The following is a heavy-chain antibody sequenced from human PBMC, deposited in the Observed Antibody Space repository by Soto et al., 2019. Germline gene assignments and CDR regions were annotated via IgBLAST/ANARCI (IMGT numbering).Heavy chain of an antibody. Sequence: GASVKVSCKASGYTFTTYDISWVRQAPGQGLEWMGRISTYNGNTNYPQSLQGRLTMTTDTSTSTVYMELRSLRSDDTAVYYCARAGAAPYYYYGMDVWGQGTRVTVSS. CDR2: ISTYNGNT. J-gene: IGHJ6*02. CDR1: GYTFTTYD. D-gene: IGHD2-15*01. CDR3: ARAGAAPYYYYGMDV. V-gene: IGHV1-18*01.